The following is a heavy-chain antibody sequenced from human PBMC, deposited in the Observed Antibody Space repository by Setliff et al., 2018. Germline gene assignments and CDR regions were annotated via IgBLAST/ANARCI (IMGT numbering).Heavy chain of an antibody. Sequence: GSGYTFSDYWIGWVRQMPGKGLEWMGIIYPGDSDTRYSPSFQGQVTFSADKSISTAYLQWSSLKASGTATYYCARVVGADGIGIDYWGQGTVVTVSS. CDR3: ARVVGADGIGIDY. V-gene: IGHV5-51*01. CDR1: GYTFSDYW. J-gene: IGHJ4*02. CDR2: IYPGDSDT. D-gene: IGHD2-15*01.